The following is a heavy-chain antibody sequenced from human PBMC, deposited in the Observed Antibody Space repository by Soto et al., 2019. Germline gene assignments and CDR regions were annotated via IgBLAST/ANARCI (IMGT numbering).Heavy chain of an antibody. D-gene: IGHD6-19*01. J-gene: IGHJ4*02. CDR2: FSGAGDHS. Sequence: GGSLRLSCAASGFNLATDAMSWVRQAPGKGLEWVSGFSGAGDHSYYSDSVKGRFIISRDTSKNTLYLQMSSLRADDTAVYYCARDFPASYTSGWYPADKVAVIPESYWGQGILVTVSS. CDR3: ARDFPASYTSGWYPADKVAVIPESY. V-gene: IGHV3-23*01. CDR1: GFNLATDA.